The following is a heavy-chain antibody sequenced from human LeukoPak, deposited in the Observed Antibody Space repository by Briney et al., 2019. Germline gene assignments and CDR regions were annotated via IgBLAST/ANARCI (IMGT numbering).Heavy chain of an antibody. D-gene: IGHD3-22*01. Sequence: PGGPLRLSCAVSGITLSNYGMSWVRQAPGKGLEWVAGISDSGGRTNYADSVKGRFTISRDKPKNTLYLQMNSLRAEDTAVYFCAKRGVVIRVILVGFHKEAYYFNSWGQGALVTVSS. CDR3: AKRGVVIRVILVGFHKEAYYFNS. J-gene: IGHJ4*02. V-gene: IGHV3-23*01. CDR2: ISDSGGRT. CDR1: GITLSNYG.